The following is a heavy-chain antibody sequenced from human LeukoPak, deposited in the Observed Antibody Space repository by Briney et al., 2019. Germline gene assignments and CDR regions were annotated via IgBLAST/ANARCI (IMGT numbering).Heavy chain of an antibody. J-gene: IGHJ3*02. CDR3: TTDKTESYLGAFDI. CDR2: IKSKTDGGTT. D-gene: IGHD1-26*01. Sequence: GGSLRLSCAASGFTFSSAWMSWVRQAPGKGLEWVGRIKSKTDGGTTDYAAPVKGRFTISRDDSKNTLYLQMNSLKTEDTAVYYCTTDKTESYLGAFDIWGQGTMVTVSS. V-gene: IGHV3-15*01. CDR1: GFTFSSAW.